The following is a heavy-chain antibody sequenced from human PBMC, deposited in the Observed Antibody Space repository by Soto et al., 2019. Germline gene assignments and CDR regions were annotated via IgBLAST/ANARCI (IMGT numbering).Heavy chain of an antibody. CDR3: AKDKWELSYYFDY. D-gene: IGHD1-26*01. Sequence: EVRLVESGGGLVQPGRSLRLSCAASGFTFDDYAMHWVRQAPGKGLERVSGITWNSGSIGYADSVKGRFTISRDNAKNSLYLQMNSLRAEDTALYYCAKDKWELSYYFDYWGQGTLVTVSS. CDR2: ITWNSGSI. J-gene: IGHJ4*02. V-gene: IGHV3-9*01. CDR1: GFTFDDYA.